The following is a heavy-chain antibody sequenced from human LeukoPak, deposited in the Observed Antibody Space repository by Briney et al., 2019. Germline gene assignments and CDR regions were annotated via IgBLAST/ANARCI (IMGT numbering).Heavy chain of an antibody. Sequence: GRSLRLSCAASGFTFSSYGMHWVRQAPGKGLEWVAVISYDGSNKYYADSVKGRFTISRDNSKNTLYLQMNSLRAEDTAVYYCAKGRYYDSSGINDYWGQGTLVTVSS. CDR3: AKGRYYDSSGINDY. D-gene: IGHD3-22*01. V-gene: IGHV3-30*18. CDR1: GFTFSSYG. J-gene: IGHJ4*02. CDR2: ISYDGSNK.